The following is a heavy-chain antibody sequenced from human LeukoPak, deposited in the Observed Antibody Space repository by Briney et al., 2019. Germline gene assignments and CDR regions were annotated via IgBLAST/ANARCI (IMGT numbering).Heavy chain of an antibody. CDR2: IYYSGST. J-gene: IGHJ5*02. CDR3: ATSRFSGGLGRFDP. V-gene: IGHV4-59*08. D-gene: IGHD3-10*01. CDR1: GGSMSSYY. Sequence: PSETLSLTCSVFGGSMSSYYWSWIRQPPGKGLEWIGYIYYSGSTNYNPSLKSRVTISVDTSKNQVSLKLTSVTAADTALYYCATSRFSGGLGRFDPWGQGTLVTVSS.